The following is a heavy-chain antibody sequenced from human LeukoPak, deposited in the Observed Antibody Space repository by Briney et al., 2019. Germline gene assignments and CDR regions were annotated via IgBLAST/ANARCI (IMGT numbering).Heavy chain of an antibody. V-gene: IGHV4-59*01. CDR1: GGSISSYY. J-gene: IGHJ4*02. Sequence: SETLSLTCTVSGGSISSYYWTWVRQPPGKGLEWIGYFFFTNYNPSLKTQSRTNYHPSLKRRVTISGDTTKNQFSLKLSSVTAVDTAVYYCARAVLIVERGIDSWGQGTLVTVSS. CDR3: ARAVLIVERGIDS. D-gene: IGHD1-26*01. CDR2: FFFTNYNPSLKTQSRT.